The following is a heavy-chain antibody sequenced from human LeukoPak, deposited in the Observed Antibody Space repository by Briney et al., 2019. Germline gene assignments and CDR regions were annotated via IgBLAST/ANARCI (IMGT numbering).Heavy chain of an antibody. CDR2: IYYSGST. J-gene: IGHJ2*01. CDR1: GGSISSSSYY. V-gene: IGHV4-39*07. CDR3: ARVIVVVTALSYWYFDL. D-gene: IGHD2-21*02. Sequence: SETLSLTCTVSGGSISSSSYYWGWIRQPPGKGLEWIGGIYYSGSTYYNPSLKSRVTISVDTSKNQFSLKLSSVTAADTAVYYCARVIVVVTALSYWYFDLWGRGTLVTVSS.